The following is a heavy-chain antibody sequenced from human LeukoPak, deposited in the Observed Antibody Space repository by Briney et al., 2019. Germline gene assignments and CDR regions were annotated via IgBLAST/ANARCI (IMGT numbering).Heavy chain of an antibody. CDR3: ARAAGGSEGWFDP. CDR1: GYTFTSYY. D-gene: IGHD5-12*01. CDR2: INPSGGST. V-gene: IGHV1-46*01. Sequence: GASVKVSCKASGYTFTSYYMHWVRQAPGQGREWMGIINPSGGSTSYAQKFQGRVTMTRDTSTSTVYMELSSLRAEDTAVYYCARAAGGSEGWFDPWGQGTLVTVSS. J-gene: IGHJ5*02.